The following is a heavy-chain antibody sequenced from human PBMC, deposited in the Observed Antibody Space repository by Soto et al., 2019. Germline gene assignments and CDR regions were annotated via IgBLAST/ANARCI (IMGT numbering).Heavy chain of an antibody. Sequence: LCGGSISSGDYYWSWIRQPPGKGLEWIGNIYYSGSTYYNPSLKSRVTISVDTSKNQFSLKLSSVTAADTAVYYCARDYHYYDHALLDYWGQGTLITVSS. CDR1: GGSISSGDYY. J-gene: IGHJ4*02. V-gene: IGHV4-30-4*01. CDR2: IYYSGST. CDR3: ARDYHYYDHALLDY. D-gene: IGHD3-22*01.